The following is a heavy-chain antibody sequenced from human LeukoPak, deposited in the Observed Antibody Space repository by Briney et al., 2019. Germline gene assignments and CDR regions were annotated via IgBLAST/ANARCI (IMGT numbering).Heavy chain of an antibody. D-gene: IGHD1-1*01. CDR1: GFAFNNYA. CDR2: ISGSGGST. J-gene: IGHJ4*02. Sequence: GGSLRLSCAASGFAFNNYAMSWVRQAPGKGLEWVSGISGSGGSTYYADSVKGRFTISRDNSKNTLYLQMNSLRAEDTAVYYCARVWGGTGTTPGLFDYWGQGTLVTVSS. CDR3: ARVWGGTGTTPGLFDY. V-gene: IGHV3-23*01.